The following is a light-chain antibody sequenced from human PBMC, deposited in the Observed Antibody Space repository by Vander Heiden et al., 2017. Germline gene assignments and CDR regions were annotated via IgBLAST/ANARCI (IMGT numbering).Light chain of an antibody. Sequence: QSVLTQPPSVSGAPGQRIIISCTGRSSNIGAGYGVHWYQQLPGTAPKLLIYGNTNRPSGVPDRFSGSKSGTSASLAITGLQAEDEADYYCQSYDSSLSVVFGAGTKLTVL. CDR1: SSNIGAGYG. CDR2: GNT. CDR3: QSYDSSLSVV. J-gene: IGLJ2*01. V-gene: IGLV1-40*01.